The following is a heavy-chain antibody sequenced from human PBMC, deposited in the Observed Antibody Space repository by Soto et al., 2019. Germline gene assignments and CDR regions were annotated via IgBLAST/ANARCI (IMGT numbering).Heavy chain of an antibody. D-gene: IGHD2-21*01. CDR1: GFTFSSYA. CDR3: WKGPDVLTAYFRFLSALSV. Sequence: PGGSLRLSCAASGFTFSSYAMSWVRQAPGKGLEWVSAISCSGSSTYYADSVKGRFTISRDNSKNTLYLQMNSLRAEDTAVYYCWKGPDVLTAYFRFLSALSVWGQGTMVTVSS. CDR2: ISCSGSST. V-gene: IGHV3-23*01. J-gene: IGHJ4*01.